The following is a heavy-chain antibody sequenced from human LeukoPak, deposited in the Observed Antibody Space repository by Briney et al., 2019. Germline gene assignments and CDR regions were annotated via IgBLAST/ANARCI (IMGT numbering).Heavy chain of an antibody. CDR2: IYYSGST. Sequence: PSQTLSLTCTVSGVSISSCGYYWSWLRQHPGKGLEWIGYIYYSGSTYYNPSLKSLVTISVDTSKNQFSLKLSSVTAADTAVYYFASHEPMGAFDIWGQGTMVTVSS. CDR3: ASHEPMGAFDI. V-gene: IGHV4-31*01. CDR1: GVSISSCGYY. D-gene: IGHD1-14*01. J-gene: IGHJ3*02.